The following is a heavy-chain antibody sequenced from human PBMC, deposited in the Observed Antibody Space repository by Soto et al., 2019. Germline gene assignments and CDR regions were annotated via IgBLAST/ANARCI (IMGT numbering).Heavy chain of an antibody. CDR3: ATDKGYSGYDPIV. J-gene: IGHJ4*02. CDR2: FDPEDGET. D-gene: IGHD5-12*01. CDR1: GYTLNSYA. V-gene: IGHV1-24*01. Sequence: ASVKVCCKDSGYTLNSYARHWVRQAPGQRLEWMGGFDPEDGETIYAQKFQGRVTMTEDTSTDTAYMELSSLRSEDTAVYYCATDKGYSGYDPIVWGQGTLVTVSS.